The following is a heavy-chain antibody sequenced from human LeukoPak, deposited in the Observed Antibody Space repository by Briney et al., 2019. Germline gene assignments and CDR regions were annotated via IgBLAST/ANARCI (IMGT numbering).Heavy chain of an antibody. CDR2: INPNSGGT. V-gene: IGHV1-2*02. J-gene: IGHJ4*02. CDR3: ARSSGYYSEPLDY. CDR1: VYTFTGYY. D-gene: IGHD3-22*01. Sequence: GASVTVSCKASVYTFTGYYMHWVRQAPGQGLEGMGWINPNSGGTNYAQKFQGRVTMTRDTSISTAYMELSRLRSDDTAVYYCARSSGYYSEPLDYWGQGTLVTVSS.